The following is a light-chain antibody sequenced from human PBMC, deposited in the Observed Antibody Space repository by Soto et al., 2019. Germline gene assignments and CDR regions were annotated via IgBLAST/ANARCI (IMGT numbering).Light chain of an antibody. CDR2: ENN. CDR1: SSNIGNNY. V-gene: IGLV1-51*02. Sequence: QSALTQPPSVSAAPGQKVTISCSGSSSNIGNNYVSWYQQLPGTAPKLLIYENNKRPSGIPDRFSGSKSGTSATLGITGLQTGDEADYYCGTWDSSLSAPDVVFGGGTKLTVL. J-gene: IGLJ2*01. CDR3: GTWDSSLSAPDVV.